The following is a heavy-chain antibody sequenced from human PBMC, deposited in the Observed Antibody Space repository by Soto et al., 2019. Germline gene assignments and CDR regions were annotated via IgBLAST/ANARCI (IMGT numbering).Heavy chain of an antibody. Sequence: QVQLVESGGGVVQPGRSLRLSCAASGFTFSSYGMHWVRQAPGKGLEWVAVISYDGSNKYYADSVKGRFTISRDNSKNTLYLRMNSLRAEDTAVYYCAKGEQQLVHPDHFDYWGQGTLVTVSS. J-gene: IGHJ4*02. CDR3: AKGEQQLVHPDHFDY. V-gene: IGHV3-30*18. CDR2: ISYDGSNK. CDR1: GFTFSSYG. D-gene: IGHD6-13*01.